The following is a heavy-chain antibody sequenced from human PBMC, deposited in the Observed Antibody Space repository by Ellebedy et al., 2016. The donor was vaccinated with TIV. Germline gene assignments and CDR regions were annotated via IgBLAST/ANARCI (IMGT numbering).Heavy chain of an antibody. CDR3: ARVHHYYDSSNYRYYFDY. CDR1: GFNFRSTW. J-gene: IGHJ4*02. D-gene: IGHD3-22*01. Sequence: GGSLRLSXAAAGFNFRSTWMSWVRQAPGKGLEWVANIHDEGINESFADSVKGRFTISRDNSRNFLYLHMNNLRAEDTAVYYCARVHHYYDSSNYRYYFDYWGQGTLVTVSS. V-gene: IGHV3-7*04. CDR2: IHDEGINE.